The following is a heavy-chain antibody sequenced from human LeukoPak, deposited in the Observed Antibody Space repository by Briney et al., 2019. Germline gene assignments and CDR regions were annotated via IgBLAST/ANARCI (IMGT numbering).Heavy chain of an antibody. D-gene: IGHD6-19*01. J-gene: IGHJ4*02. CDR2: ISYDGTYK. CDR3: AKDLEQWPAVPEY. V-gene: IGHV3-30*18. Sequence: PGGSLRLSCAASGFTFSTYGMHWVRQAPGKGLEWVAVISYDGTYKYYADSVKGRFTISRDNSKNTLYLQMNSLRAGDTAVYYCAKDLEQWPAVPEYWGQGTLVIVSS. CDR1: GFTFSTYG.